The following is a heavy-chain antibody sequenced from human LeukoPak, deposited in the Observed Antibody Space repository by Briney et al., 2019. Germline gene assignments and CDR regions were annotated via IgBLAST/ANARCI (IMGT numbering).Heavy chain of an antibody. J-gene: IGHJ4*02. CDR2: MNPSSGNT. CDR1: GYTFTAYY. V-gene: IGHV1-8*03. D-gene: IGHD6-19*01. CDR3: ARWVAGADY. Sequence: ASVKVSCKASGYTFTAYYMHWVRQATGQGLEWLGWMNPSSGNTGYAQKFQGRVTITRNTSISTAYMELSSLRSEDTAVYYCARWVAGADYWGQGTLVTVSS.